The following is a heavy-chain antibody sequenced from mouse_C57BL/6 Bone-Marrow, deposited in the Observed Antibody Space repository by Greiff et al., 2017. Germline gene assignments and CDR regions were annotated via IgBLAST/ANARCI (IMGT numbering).Heavy chain of an antibody. Sequence: VKLQQPGAELVMPGASVKLSCKASGYTFTSYWMHWVKQRPGQGLEWIGEIDPSDSYTNYNQKFKGKSTLTVDKSSSTAYMQLSSLTSEDSAVYYCAREGTTVVGDYWGQGTTLTVSS. D-gene: IGHD1-1*01. J-gene: IGHJ2*01. CDR1: GYTFTSYW. CDR2: IDPSDSYT. V-gene: IGHV1-69*01. CDR3: AREGTTVVGDY.